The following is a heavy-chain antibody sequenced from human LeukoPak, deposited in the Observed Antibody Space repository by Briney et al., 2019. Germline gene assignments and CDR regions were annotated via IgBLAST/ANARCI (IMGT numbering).Heavy chain of an antibody. CDR2: IDRGGST. V-gene: IGHV3-53*01. CDR3: ESRDPRYYYGLDV. Sequence: GGSLRLSCAASGFSGSSNYMSWVRQAPGKGLEWVSIIDRGGSTYYADSVKGRFTISRDNSKSTLYLQMNSLRGEDTAVYYCESRDPRYYYGLDVWGQGTTVTVSS. J-gene: IGHJ6*02. D-gene: IGHD3-10*01. CDR1: GFSGSSNY.